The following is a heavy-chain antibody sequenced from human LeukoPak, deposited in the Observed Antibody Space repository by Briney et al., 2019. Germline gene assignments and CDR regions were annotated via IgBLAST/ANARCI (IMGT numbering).Heavy chain of an antibody. V-gene: IGHV1-18*01. Sequence: ASVKVSCKASGYTFTSYGISWVRQAPGQGLAWMGWISAYNGNTNYAQKLQGRVTMTTDTSTSTAYMELRSLRSDDTAVYYCARVPGDYGWFGNYYYMDVWGKGTTVTVSS. J-gene: IGHJ6*03. CDR3: ARVPGDYGWFGNYYYMDV. CDR2: ISAYNGNT. CDR1: GYTFTSYG. D-gene: IGHD4-17*01.